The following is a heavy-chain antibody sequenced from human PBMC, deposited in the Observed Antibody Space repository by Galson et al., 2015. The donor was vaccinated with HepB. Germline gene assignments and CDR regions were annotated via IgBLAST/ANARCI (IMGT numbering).Heavy chain of an antibody. CDR2: ISYDGSNK. J-gene: IGHJ4*02. Sequence: SLRLSCAASGFTFSSYGMHWVRQAPGKGLEWVAVISYDGSNKYYADSVKGRFTISRDNSKNTLYLQMNSLRAEDTAVYYCAKDLDQLWFGVPDYWGQGTLVTVSS. V-gene: IGHV3-30*18. CDR1: GFTFSSYG. CDR3: AKDLDQLWFGVPDY. D-gene: IGHD3-10*01.